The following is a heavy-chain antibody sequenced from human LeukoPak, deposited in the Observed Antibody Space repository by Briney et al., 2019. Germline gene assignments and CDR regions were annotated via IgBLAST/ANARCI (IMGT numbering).Heavy chain of an antibody. CDR2: IIPIFGTA. D-gene: IGHD3-3*01. CDR3: ARDGKITIFGVVINNWFDP. Sequence: GASVKVSCKASGGTFSSYAISWVRQAPGQGLEWMGGIIPIFGTANYAQKFQVRVTITADESTRTAHMELSSLRSEDTAVYYCARDGKITIFGVVINNWFDPWGQGTLVTVSS. CDR1: GGTFSSYA. J-gene: IGHJ5*02. V-gene: IGHV1-69*13.